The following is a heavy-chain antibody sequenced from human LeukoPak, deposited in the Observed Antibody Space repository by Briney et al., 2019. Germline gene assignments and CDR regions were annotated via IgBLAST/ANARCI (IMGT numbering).Heavy chain of an antibody. CDR3: ARDLIYSGSYTDAFDI. CDR2: IYTSGST. V-gene: IGHV4-4*07. D-gene: IGHD1-26*01. CDR1: GGPISSYY. J-gene: IGHJ3*02. Sequence: PSETLSLTCTVSGGPISSYYWSSIRQPAGKGLEWIGRIYTSGSTNYNPSLKSRVTMSVDTSKNQFSLKLSSVTAADTAVYYCARDLIYSGSYTDAFDIWGQGTMVTVSS.